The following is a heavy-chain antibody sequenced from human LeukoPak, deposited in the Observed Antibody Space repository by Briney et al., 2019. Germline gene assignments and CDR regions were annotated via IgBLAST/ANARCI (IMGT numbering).Heavy chain of an antibody. D-gene: IGHD1-20*01. CDR3: AGRRITGTTYYFDY. Sequence: PSETLSLTCTVSGGSISRYYWSWIRQPAGKGLEWIGRIYTSGSTNYNPSLKSRVTMSVDTSKNQFSLKLSSVTAADTAVYYCAGRRITGTTYYFDYWGQGTLVTVSS. J-gene: IGHJ4*02. CDR1: GGSISRYY. V-gene: IGHV4-4*07. CDR2: IYTSGST.